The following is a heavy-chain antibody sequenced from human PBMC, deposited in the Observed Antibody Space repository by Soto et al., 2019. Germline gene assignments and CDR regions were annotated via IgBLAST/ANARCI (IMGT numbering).Heavy chain of an antibody. CDR3: ARGLMSSGWPNDAFDI. D-gene: IGHD6-19*01. Sequence: GESLKISGKCSGCRFTSYRVSWVRQMTGKGLEWMGRIDPSDSYTNYSPSFQGHVTISAGKSISSAYLECSSVKASYTAMYYCARGLMSSGWPNDAFDIGGQGKTVTVS. V-gene: IGHV5-10-1*01. J-gene: IGHJ3*02. CDR2: IDPSDSYT. CDR1: GCRFTSYR.